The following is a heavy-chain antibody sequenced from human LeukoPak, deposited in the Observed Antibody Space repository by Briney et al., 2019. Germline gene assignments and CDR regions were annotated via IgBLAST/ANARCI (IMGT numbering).Heavy chain of an antibody. Sequence: ASVKVSCKASGYTFTGYYMHWVRQAPGQGLEWMGWINPNSGGTNYAQKFQGRVTMTRDTSISTAYMELSRLRSDDTAVYYCARDRRAVAGTSYGMDVWGQGTTVTVSS. V-gene: IGHV1-2*02. D-gene: IGHD6-19*01. CDR1: GYTFTGYY. J-gene: IGHJ6*02. CDR3: ARDRRAVAGTSYGMDV. CDR2: INPNSGGT.